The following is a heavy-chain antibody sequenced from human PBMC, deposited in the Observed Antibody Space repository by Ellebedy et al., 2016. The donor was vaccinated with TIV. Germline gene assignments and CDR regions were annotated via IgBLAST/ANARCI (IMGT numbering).Heavy chain of an antibody. CDR2: INPDGSVQ. Sequence: PGGSLRLSCAASGYTFSDYWMIWVRQAPGKGLEWVANINPDGSVQAYVDSVKGRFAISRDNAKNSLYLQMNSRRAEDTAVYFCAGPAAIGTKTFNFWGQGTLVTVSS. V-gene: IGHV3-7*01. J-gene: IGHJ4*02. CDR3: AGPAAIGTKTFNF. CDR1: GYTFSDYW. D-gene: IGHD2/OR15-2a*01.